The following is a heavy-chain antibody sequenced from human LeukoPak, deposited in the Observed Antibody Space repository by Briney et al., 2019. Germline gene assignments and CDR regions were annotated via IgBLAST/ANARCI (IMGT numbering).Heavy chain of an antibody. J-gene: IGHJ4*02. CDR1: GGSISSHY. D-gene: IGHD6-6*01. CDR3: ARLRIAAWYYFDY. CDR2: IYYSGST. V-gene: IGHV4-59*11. Sequence: SETLSLTCTVSGGSISSHYWSWIRQPPGKGLEWIWYIYYSGSTDYSPSLKSRVSISVDTSKNQFSLKLSSVTAADTAVYYCARLRIAAWYYFDYWGQGTLVTVSS.